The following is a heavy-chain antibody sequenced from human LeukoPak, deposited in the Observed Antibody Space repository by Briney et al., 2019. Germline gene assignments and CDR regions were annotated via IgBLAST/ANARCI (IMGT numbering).Heavy chain of an antibody. CDR2: ISSSGSTI. CDR3: ARDLDEYSYGPYFDY. J-gene: IGHJ4*02. CDR1: GFTFSDYY. V-gene: IGHV3-11*01. D-gene: IGHD5-18*01. Sequence: PGGSLRLSCAASGFTFSDYYMSWIRQAPGKGLEWVSYISSSGSTIYYADSVKGRFTISRDNAKNSLYLQMNSLRAEDTAVYYCARDLDEYSYGPYFDYWGQGTLVTVSS.